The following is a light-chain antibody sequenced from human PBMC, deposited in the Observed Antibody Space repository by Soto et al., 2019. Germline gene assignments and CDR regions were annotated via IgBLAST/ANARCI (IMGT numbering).Light chain of an antibody. CDR1: QTISTY. Sequence: DIQMTQSPSSLSASVGDRVTITCRASQTISTYLNWYQQKPGKAPKLLIYAASTLQSGVPSRFSGSGSGTEFTLTINRLQPEDFATYYCQQSNGIPYTFGQGTKLEIK. CDR3: QQSNGIPYT. J-gene: IGKJ2*01. V-gene: IGKV1-39*01. CDR2: AAS.